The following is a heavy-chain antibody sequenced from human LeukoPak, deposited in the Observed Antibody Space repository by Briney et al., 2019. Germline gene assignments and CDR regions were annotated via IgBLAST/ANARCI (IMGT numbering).Heavy chain of an antibody. CDR3: ARHYGSGRGYYYMDV. CDR1: GYSISSGYY. CDR2: IYHSGST. V-gene: IGHV4-38-2*02. D-gene: IGHD3-10*01. J-gene: IGHJ6*03. Sequence: SETLSLTCTVSGYSISSGYYWGWIRQPPGKGLEWIGSIYHSGSTYYNPSLKSRVTISVDTSKNQFSLKLSSVTAADTAVYYCARHYGSGRGYYYMDVWGKGTMVTVSS.